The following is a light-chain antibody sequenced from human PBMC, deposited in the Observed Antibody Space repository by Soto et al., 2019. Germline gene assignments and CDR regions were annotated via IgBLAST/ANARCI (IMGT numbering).Light chain of an antibody. Sequence: EIVLTQSPGTLSLSPGERATLSCRASQSISSNYLAWYQQKPGQAPRLLIYGVSSRATGIPDRFSGGGSGTDFTLTISRLEPEDFAVYYCEQYGSSPRTFGQGTKVDIK. V-gene: IGKV3-20*01. J-gene: IGKJ1*01. CDR1: QSISSNY. CDR2: GVS. CDR3: EQYGSSPRT.